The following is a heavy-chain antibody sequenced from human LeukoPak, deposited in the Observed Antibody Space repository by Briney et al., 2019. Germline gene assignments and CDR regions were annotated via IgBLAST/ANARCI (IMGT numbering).Heavy chain of an antibody. D-gene: IGHD1-26*01. CDR1: GGSISSSSYY. J-gene: IGHJ5*02. Sequence: KTSETLSLTCTVSGGSISSSSYYWGWIRQPPGKGLEWIASIYYSGSTYYNPSLKSRVTISVDTSKNQLSLKLSSLTAADTAVYYSARHEYSGSYYGLSWFDPWGQGTLVTVSS. V-gene: IGHV4-39*01. CDR2: IYYSGST. CDR3: ARHEYSGSYYGLSWFDP.